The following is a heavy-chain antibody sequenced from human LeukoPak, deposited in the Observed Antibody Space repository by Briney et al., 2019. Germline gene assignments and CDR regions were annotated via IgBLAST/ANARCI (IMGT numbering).Heavy chain of an antibody. CDR3: ARRLPGYYYYMDV. D-gene: IGHD2-15*01. V-gene: IGHV4-59*08. J-gene: IGHJ6*02. CDR2: IYYSGST. CDR1: GGSISGYY. Sequence: SETLSLTCTVSGGSISGYYWSWVRQPPGKGLEWIGYIYYSGSTTYNPSLKSRVIISVDTSKNQFSLRLSSVTAADTAVYYCARRLPGYYYYMDVWGQGTTVTVSS.